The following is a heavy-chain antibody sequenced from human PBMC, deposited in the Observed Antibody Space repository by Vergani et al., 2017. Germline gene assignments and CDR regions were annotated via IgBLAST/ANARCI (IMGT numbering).Heavy chain of an antibody. D-gene: IGHD3-16*01. CDR1: GYFFTDYY. V-gene: IGHV1-2*02. J-gene: IGHJ4*02. Sequence: QVQLVQSGAEVKRPGASVKVSCKASGYFFTDYYMHLVRQVPGQGLEWMGWINPKTGDTNSAQNFQGRVTLTRDTSISTAYMELSRLRSDDTALYYCARDPRPLLGGDSWGQGTLVTVSS. CDR2: INPKTGDT. CDR3: ARDPRPLLGGDS.